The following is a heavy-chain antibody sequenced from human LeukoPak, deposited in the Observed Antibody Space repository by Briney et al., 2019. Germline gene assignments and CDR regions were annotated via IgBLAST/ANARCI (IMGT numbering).Heavy chain of an antibody. CDR1: GYMFTGYY. CDR3: ARDKSGIDY. V-gene: IGHV1-2*02. J-gene: IGHJ4*02. Sequence: GASVKVSCKASGYMFTGYYIHWVRRAPGQGPEWMGWINSNSGDTKYAQKFQGRVTMARDTSITTVYMELSSLRSDDTAVYYCARDKSGIDYWGQGTLVTVSS. CDR2: INSNSGDT. D-gene: IGHD1-26*01.